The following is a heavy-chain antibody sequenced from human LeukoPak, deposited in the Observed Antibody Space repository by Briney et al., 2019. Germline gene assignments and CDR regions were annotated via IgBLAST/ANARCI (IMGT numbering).Heavy chain of an antibody. V-gene: IGHV4-39*01. CDR3: ARLHRTQLTFDY. CDR1: GGSISGSSYY. J-gene: IGHJ4*02. Sequence: SETLSLTCTVSGGSISGSSYYWGWIRQPPGKGLEWIGSIYYSGSTYYNPSLKSRVTISVDTSKNQFSLKLSSVTAADTAVYYCARLHRTQLTFDYWGQGTLVTVSS. D-gene: IGHD5-18*01. CDR2: IYYSGST.